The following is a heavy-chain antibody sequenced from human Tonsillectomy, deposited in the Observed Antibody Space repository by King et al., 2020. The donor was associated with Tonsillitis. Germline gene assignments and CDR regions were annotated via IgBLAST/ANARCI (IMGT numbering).Heavy chain of an antibody. J-gene: IGHJ5*02. D-gene: IGHD3/OR15-3a*01. V-gene: IGHV4-39*07. CDR1: GGSISSSSYY. Sequence: VQLQESGPGLVKPSETLSLTCTVSGGSISSSSYYWGWIRQPPGKGLEWIGSIYYSGSTYYNPALKSRVTISVDTSKNQFSLKLSSVTAADTAVYYCAGHRLVIIQGWFDPWGQGTLVTVSS. CDR2: IYYSGST. CDR3: AGHRLVIIQGWFDP.